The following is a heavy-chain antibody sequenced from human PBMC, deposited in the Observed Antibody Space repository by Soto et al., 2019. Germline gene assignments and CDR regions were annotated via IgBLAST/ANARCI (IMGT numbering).Heavy chain of an antibody. Sequence: ASVKVSCKPSGYTFTNYYIYWVRQAPGQGLEWMGGINPSNGVTSYAQNFQGRLTLTRDTSSTTVYMFLSSLTSEDTALYYCVRDLGIGNWLDAWVQGTMVTVSS. CDR2: INPSNGVT. J-gene: IGHJ5*02. CDR1: GYTFTNYY. CDR3: VRDLGIGNWLDA. D-gene: IGHD3-10*01. V-gene: IGHV1-46*01.